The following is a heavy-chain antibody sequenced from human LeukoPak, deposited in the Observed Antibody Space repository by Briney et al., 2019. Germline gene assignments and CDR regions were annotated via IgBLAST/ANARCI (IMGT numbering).Heavy chain of an antibody. D-gene: IGHD1-26*01. Sequence: ASVKVSCKASGYSFTDHYMHWVRQAPGQGLEWMGWISAYNGNTKYAQKPQGRVTMTTDTSTSTAYMELRSLRSDDTAVYYCARGLGGSGSYFLTFDYWGQGTLVTVSS. CDR2: ISAYNGNT. J-gene: IGHJ4*02. CDR3: ARGLGGSGSYFLTFDY. V-gene: IGHV1-18*04. CDR1: GYSFTDHY.